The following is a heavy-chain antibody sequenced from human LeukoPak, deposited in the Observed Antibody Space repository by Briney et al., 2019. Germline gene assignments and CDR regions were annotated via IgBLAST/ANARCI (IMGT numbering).Heavy chain of an antibody. V-gene: IGHV3-23*01. Sequence: GGSLRLSCAASGFTFSSYGMHWVRQAPGKGLEWVSAISGSGGSKYYADSVKGRFTISRDNSKNTLYLQMNSLRAEDTAVYYCAKGTHYYDFWSGYYFDYWGQGTLVTVSS. CDR3: AKGTHYYDFWSGYYFDY. CDR1: GFTFSSYG. CDR2: ISGSGGSK. D-gene: IGHD3-3*01. J-gene: IGHJ4*02.